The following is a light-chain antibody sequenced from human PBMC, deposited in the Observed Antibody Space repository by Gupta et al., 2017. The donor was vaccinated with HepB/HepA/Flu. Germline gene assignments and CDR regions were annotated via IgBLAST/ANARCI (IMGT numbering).Light chain of an antibody. Sequence: QSSLTQPSSVSGSPGPSIPISCTGTSSDVSWYQQHPGKAPKLMIYAVTLRPPRVSHRFSGSKSGDTASLTISELQTEDEAYYYCSSFTSSSTLAVFGGGTKVTVL. CDR1: SSDV. V-gene: IGLV2-14*03. CDR2: AVT. CDR3: SSFTSSSTLAV. J-gene: IGLJ2*01.